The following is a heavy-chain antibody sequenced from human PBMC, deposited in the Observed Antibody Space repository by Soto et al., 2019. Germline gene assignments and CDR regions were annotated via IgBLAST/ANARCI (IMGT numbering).Heavy chain of an antibody. Sequence: EVQLVESGGGLVQPGGSLRLSCAASGFTFNSYEMNWVRQAPGKGLEWVSYISSSGSTIYYADSVKGRFTISRDNAKNSLYLQMNSLRAEDTAVYYCASNFRVDAFDIWGQGTMVTVSS. D-gene: IGHD6-13*01. V-gene: IGHV3-48*03. CDR1: GFTFNSYE. CDR3: ASNFRVDAFDI. J-gene: IGHJ3*02. CDR2: ISSSGSTI.